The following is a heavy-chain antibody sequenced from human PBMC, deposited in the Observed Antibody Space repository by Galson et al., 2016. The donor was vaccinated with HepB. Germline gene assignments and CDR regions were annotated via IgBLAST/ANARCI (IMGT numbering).Heavy chain of an antibody. CDR3: GSNSAVGYSGYEIDY. CDR1: GASISSSSYS. Sequence: SETLSLTCTVSGASISSSSYSWIWIRRPPGKGLEWIGTIYYSGITYSNPSLKSRVTISADTSKNHLSLRLNSVTAADTAVYYCGSNSAVGYSGYEIDYWGQGTLVTVSS. V-gene: IGHV4-39*02. D-gene: IGHD5-12*01. J-gene: IGHJ4*02. CDR2: IYYSGIT.